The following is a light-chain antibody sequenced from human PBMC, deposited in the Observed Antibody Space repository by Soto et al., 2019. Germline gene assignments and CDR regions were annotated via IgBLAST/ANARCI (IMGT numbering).Light chain of an antibody. J-gene: IGKJ4*01. V-gene: IGKV1-5*03. Sequence: DTQMTQSPSTLSASVGDRVTITCRASQIIGNWLAWYQQKPGKAPKLLIDKASSLESGVPSRFSGSGSGTEFTLSSSSLQPDDFASYYCQQYGSSPLTSGGVNKVQIK. CDR1: QIIGNW. CDR3: QQYGSSPLT. CDR2: KAS.